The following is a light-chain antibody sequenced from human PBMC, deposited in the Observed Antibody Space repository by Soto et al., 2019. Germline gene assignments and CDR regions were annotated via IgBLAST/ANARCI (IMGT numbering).Light chain of an antibody. V-gene: IGKV3-11*01. CDR1: QSVSSY. CDR3: QQRSNWPPIT. CDR2: DAS. J-gene: IGKJ5*01. Sequence: EIVLKKSPATLSLSPGERAPLSCRASQSVSSYLAWYQQKPGQAPRLLIYDASNRATGIPARFSGSGPGTDFTLTISSLEPEDFAVYYCQQRSNWPPITVGQGTRLEIK.